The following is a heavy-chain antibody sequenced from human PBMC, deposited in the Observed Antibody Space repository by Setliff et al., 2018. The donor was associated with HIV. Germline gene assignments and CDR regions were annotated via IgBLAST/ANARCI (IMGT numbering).Heavy chain of an antibody. V-gene: IGHV1-18*01. CDR3: ARPTVVVAAGYWYFDL. CDR1: GYTFTSYG. Sequence: GASVKVSCKASGYTFTSYGISWVRQAPGQGLEWMGWISAYNDKTNYVQKVQGRVTMTTDTSTRTAYMELRSLRSDDTAVYYCARPTVVVAAGYWYFDLWGRGTQVTVSS. D-gene: IGHD2-15*01. CDR2: ISAYNDKT. J-gene: IGHJ2*01.